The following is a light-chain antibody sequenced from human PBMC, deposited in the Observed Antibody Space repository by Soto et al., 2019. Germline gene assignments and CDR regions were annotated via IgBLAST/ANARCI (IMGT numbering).Light chain of an antibody. Sequence: QSALTQVASVSGSPGQSITISCTGTNSDVGGYNLVSWYQQFPGEAPKLLLYEGSKRPSGVSNRFSGSKSGNTASLTISGLQAEDSAYYHCCSFAGSNTWVFGGGTKLTVL. CDR3: CSFAGSNTWV. CDR2: EGS. J-gene: IGLJ3*02. V-gene: IGLV2-23*01. CDR1: NSDVGGYNL.